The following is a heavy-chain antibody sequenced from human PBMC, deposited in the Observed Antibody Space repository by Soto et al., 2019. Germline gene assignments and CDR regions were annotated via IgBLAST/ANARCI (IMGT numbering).Heavy chain of an antibody. Sequence: QAQLEQSGGEVKKPGSSVKVSCKASRVAFSKFIVTWVRQAPGLGLEWGGGIIPTFGTANYAQKFQGRVTITEDESTSRSYMEVNNQRPEDPAVYYCAKGRYSGPMGYYYGMDFWGQGTTVTGSS. D-gene: IGHD1-26*01. V-gene: IGHV1-69*01. J-gene: IGHJ6*02. CDR1: RVAFSKFI. CDR3: AKGRYSGPMGYYYGMDF. CDR2: IIPTFGTA.